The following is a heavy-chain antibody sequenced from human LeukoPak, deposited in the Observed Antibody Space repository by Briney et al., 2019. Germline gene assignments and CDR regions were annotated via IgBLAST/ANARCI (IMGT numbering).Heavy chain of an antibody. CDR2: INTNTGNP. J-gene: IGHJ4*02. CDR1: GYTFTSYA. V-gene: IGHV7-4-1*02. D-gene: IGHD6-13*01. CDR3: ARDLFIGSSSWYESFDY. Sequence: ASVKVSRKASGYTFTSYAINWVRQAPGQGLEWMGWINTNTGNPTYAQGFTGRFVFSLDTSVSTAYLQISSLKAEDTAVYYCARDLFIGSSSWYESFDYWGQGTLVTVSS.